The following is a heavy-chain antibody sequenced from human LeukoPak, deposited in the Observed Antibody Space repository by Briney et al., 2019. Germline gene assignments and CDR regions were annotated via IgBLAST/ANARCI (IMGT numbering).Heavy chain of an antibody. J-gene: IGHJ4*02. Sequence: ASVKVSCKASGYTFTSYDISWVRQAPGQGLEWMGWISAYNGNTNYAQKLQDRVTMTTYTSTSTGYMELRSLRSDDTAVYYCARDLGSGWQRNFDYWGQGTLVTVSS. D-gene: IGHD6-19*01. CDR1: GYTFTSYD. V-gene: IGHV1-18*01. CDR2: ISAYNGNT. CDR3: ARDLGSGWQRNFDY.